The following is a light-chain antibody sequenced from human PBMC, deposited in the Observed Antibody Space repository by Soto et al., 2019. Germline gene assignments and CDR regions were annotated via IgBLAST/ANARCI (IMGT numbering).Light chain of an antibody. J-gene: IGKJ3*01. Sequence: IVMTQSPDSLAVSLGERATINCRSSQTVLYISNNKSYIAWYQQKSGQPPKLLISWTSTPESGVPDRFSGGGSGTDFTLIISNLQAEDVAVYYCQQFCSSPFTFGPGTKVHIK. CDR1: QTVLYISNNKSY. V-gene: IGKV4-1*01. CDR2: WTS. CDR3: QQFCSSPFT.